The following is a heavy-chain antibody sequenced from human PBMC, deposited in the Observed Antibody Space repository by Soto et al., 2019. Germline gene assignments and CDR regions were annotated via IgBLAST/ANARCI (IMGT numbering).Heavy chain of an antibody. CDR3: AKDSGYVI. Sequence: QPGGSLRLSCAASGFTFDDYAMHWVRQAPGKGLEWVSGISWNSGSIGYADSVKGRFTISRDNAKNSLYLQMNSPRAEDTALYYCAKDSGYVIWGQGTMVTVSS. CDR2: ISWNSGSI. J-gene: IGHJ3*02. V-gene: IGHV3-9*01. D-gene: IGHD6-13*01. CDR1: GFTFDDYA.